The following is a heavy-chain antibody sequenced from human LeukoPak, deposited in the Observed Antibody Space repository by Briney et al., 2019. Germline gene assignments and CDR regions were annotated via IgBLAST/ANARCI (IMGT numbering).Heavy chain of an antibody. V-gene: IGHV4-59*01. Sequence: SGTLSLTCTVSGGSISSYYWSWIRQPPGKGLERIGYIYYSGSTNYNPSLKSRVTISVDTFKNQFSLKLSSVTAADTAVYYCARDANYYDSSGYYLFDYWGQGTLVTVSS. CDR3: ARDANYYDSSGYYLFDY. J-gene: IGHJ4*02. CDR2: IYYSGST. D-gene: IGHD3-22*01. CDR1: GGSISSYY.